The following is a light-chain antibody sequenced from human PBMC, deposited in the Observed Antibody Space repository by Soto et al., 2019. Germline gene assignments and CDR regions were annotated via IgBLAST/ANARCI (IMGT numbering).Light chain of an antibody. CDR1: SSNIGAGYD. Sequence: QSVLTRPPSVSGAPGQRVTISCTGSSSNIGAGYDVHWYQQLPGTAPKLLIYGNSNRPSGVPDRFSGSKSGTSASLAITGLQAEDGADYYCQSYDSSLSGSVFGGGTKLTVL. J-gene: IGLJ2*01. V-gene: IGLV1-40*01. CDR3: QSYDSSLSGSV. CDR2: GNS.